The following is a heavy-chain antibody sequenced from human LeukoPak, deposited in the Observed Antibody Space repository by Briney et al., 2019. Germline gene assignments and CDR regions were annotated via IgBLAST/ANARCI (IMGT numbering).Heavy chain of an antibody. V-gene: IGHV1-8*01. J-gene: IGHJ4*02. CDR2: MNPNSGNT. D-gene: IGHD3-22*01. CDR1: GYTFTSYD. CDR3: ARVAGYYPDY. Sequence: GASVKVSCKASGYTFTSYDINWVRQATGQGLEWMGWMNPNSGNTGYAQKFQGRVTMTRDTSTSTVYMELSSLRSEDTAVYYCARVAGYYPDYWGQGTLVTVSS.